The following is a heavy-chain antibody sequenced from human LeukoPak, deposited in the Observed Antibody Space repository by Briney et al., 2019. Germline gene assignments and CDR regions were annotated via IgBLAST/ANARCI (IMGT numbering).Heavy chain of an antibody. CDR2: INPNSGGT. D-gene: IGHD6-19*01. V-gene: IGHV1-2*04. CDR3: ARGDSSGWYGGLYFDY. J-gene: IGHJ4*02. CDR1: GYTFTGYY. Sequence: ASVKVSCKASGYTFTGYYMHWVRQAPGQGLEWMGWINPNSGGTNYAQKFQGWVTMTRDTSISTAYMELRSLRSDDTAVYYCARGDSSGWYGGLYFDYWGQGTLVTVSS.